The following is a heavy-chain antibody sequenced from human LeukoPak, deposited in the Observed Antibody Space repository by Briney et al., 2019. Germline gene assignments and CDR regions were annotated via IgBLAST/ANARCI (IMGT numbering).Heavy chain of an antibody. CDR2: IKQDGSDK. Sequence: GGSLRLSCAASGFTFSSYWMSWVRQAPGKGLEWVANIKQDGSDKSYVDSVKGRFTISRDNAKNSLYLQMNSLRAEDTAVYYCAIDLGGWYVFDYWGQGTLVTVSS. CDR3: AIDLGGWYVFDY. V-gene: IGHV3-7*01. J-gene: IGHJ4*02. D-gene: IGHD6-19*01. CDR1: GFTFSSYW.